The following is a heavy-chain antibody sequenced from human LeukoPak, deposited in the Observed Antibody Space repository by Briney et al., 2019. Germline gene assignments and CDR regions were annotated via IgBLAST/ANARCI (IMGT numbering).Heavy chain of an antibody. J-gene: IGHJ3*02. Sequence: SETLSLTCAVYGGSFSGYYWSWIRQPPGKGLEWIGEINHSGSTNYNPSLKSRVTISVDTSKNQFSLKLSSVTAADTAVYYCAIVVGATLAAAFDIWGQGTMVTVSS. CDR2: INHSGST. V-gene: IGHV4-34*01. D-gene: IGHD1-26*01. CDR1: GGSFSGYY. CDR3: AIVVGATLAAAFDI.